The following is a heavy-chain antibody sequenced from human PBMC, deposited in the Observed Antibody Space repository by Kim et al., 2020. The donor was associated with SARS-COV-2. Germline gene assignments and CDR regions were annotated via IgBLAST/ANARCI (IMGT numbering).Heavy chain of an antibody. J-gene: IGHJ4*02. CDR3: AKASITRIVVAPDY. CDR2: ISGSGGST. V-gene: IGHV3-23*01. D-gene: IGHD3-22*01. Sequence: GGSLRLSCAASGFTFSSYAMSWVRQAPGKGLEWVSAISGSGGSTYYADSVKGRFTISRDNSKNTLYLQMNSLRAEDTGVYYCAKASITRIVVAPDYWGQGDLVTVSS. CDR1: GFTFSSYA.